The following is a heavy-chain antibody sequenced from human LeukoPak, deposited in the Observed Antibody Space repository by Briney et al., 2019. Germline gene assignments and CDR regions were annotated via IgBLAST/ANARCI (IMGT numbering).Heavy chain of an antibody. V-gene: IGHV1-8*01. CDR1: GYTFTSYD. J-gene: IGHJ4*02. CDR2: MNPNSGNT. D-gene: IGHD6-19*01. Sequence: ASVKVSCKASGYTFTSYDINWVRQATGQGLEWMGWMNPNSGNTGYAQKFQGRVTMARNTSISTAYMELSSLRSEDTAVYYCARGGWQWLVGATVMDFDYWGQGTLVTVSS. CDR3: ARGGWQWLVGATVMDFDY.